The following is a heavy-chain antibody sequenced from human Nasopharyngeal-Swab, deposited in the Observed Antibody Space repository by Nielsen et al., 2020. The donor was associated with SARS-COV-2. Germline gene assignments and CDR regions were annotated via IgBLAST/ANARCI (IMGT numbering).Heavy chain of an antibody. V-gene: IGHV1-46*01. J-gene: IGHJ4*02. Sequence: ASVKVSCKASGYTFTGYYMHWVRQAPGQGLEWMGIINPSGGSTSYAQKFQGRVTMTRDTSTSTVYMELSSLRSEDTAVYYCARDSQNLRCWDYWGQGTLVTVSS. CDR3: ARDSQNLRCWDY. CDR2: INPSGGST. CDR1: GYTFTGYY. D-gene: IGHD4-17*01.